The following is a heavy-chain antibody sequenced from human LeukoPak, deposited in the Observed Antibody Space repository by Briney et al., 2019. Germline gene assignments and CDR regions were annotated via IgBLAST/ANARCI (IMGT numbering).Heavy chain of an antibody. V-gene: IGHV4-34*01. CDR2: TNHSGST. J-gene: IGHJ6*02. D-gene: IGHD2/OR15-2a*01. CDR1: GGSFSGYY. Sequence: SETLSLTCAVYGGSFSGYYWSWIRQPPGKGLEWIGETNHSGSTNYNPSLKSRVTISVDTSKNQFSLKLSSVTAADTAVYYCARNDYFGINNGMDVWGQGTTVTVS. CDR3: ARNDYFGINNGMDV.